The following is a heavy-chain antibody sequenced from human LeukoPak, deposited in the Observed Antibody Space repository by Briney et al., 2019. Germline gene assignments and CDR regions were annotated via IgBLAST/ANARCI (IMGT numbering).Heavy chain of an antibody. CDR1: GYNFISYY. Sequence: ASVKVSCKASGYNFISYYMHWERQAPGQGLEWMGWINPKTGGTNYAQRFQGRVTMTRDTSIRTAYMELNSLRSDDTAVYYCARDGRLTIFVRGIITEGSPPKNWGQGTLVTVSS. V-gene: IGHV1-2*02. CDR2: INPKTGGT. D-gene: IGHD3-10*01. J-gene: IGHJ4*02. CDR3: ARDGRLTIFVRGIITEGSPPKN.